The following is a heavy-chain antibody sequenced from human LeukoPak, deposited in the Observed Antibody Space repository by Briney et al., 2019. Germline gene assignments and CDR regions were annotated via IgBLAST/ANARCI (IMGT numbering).Heavy chain of an antibody. CDR1: GGSFSGYY. J-gene: IGHJ3*02. CDR2: INHSGST. Sequence: SETLSLTCAVYGGSFSGYYGSWIRQPPGKGLEWIGEINHSGSTNYNPSLKSRVTISVDTSKNQFSLKLSSVTAADTAVYYCARGPRWYYHAFDIWGQGTMVTVSS. D-gene: IGHD4-23*01. CDR3: ARGPRWYYHAFDI. V-gene: IGHV4-34*01.